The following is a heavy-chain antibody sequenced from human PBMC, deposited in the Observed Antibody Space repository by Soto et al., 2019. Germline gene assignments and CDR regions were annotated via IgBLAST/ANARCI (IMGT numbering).Heavy chain of an antibody. CDR1: GFTFDTYW. J-gene: IGHJ6*02. CDR3: DRLAGDASAFLYYGMDA. V-gene: IGHV3-74*01. D-gene: IGHD2-21*01. CDR2: INSDGTIS. Sequence: GGSLRLSGAASGFTFDTYWINWVRQAPWKGPEWLSGINSDGTISSYADSVKGRLTISRDNARNTLYLQMNRLRAEGTAVYYGDRLAGDASAFLYYGMDALGQGTTVTVSS.